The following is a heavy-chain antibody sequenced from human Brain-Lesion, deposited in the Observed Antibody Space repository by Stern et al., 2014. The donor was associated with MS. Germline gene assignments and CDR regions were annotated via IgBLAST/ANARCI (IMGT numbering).Heavy chain of an antibody. CDR2: IIPIFGSP. J-gene: IGHJ5*02. D-gene: IGHD5-18*01. CDR3: AKDGPALVTNWFDP. Sequence: QVQLVQSGPEVKKPGSSVQVSCKASGGTFGNYPITWVRQAPGQGLEWMGRIIPIFGSPNYAQKFQGRVTITADRSTTTVYMKLSSLKYDDAAVYYCAKDGPALVTNWFDPWGRGTLVTVSS. V-gene: IGHV1-69*06. CDR1: GGTFGNYP.